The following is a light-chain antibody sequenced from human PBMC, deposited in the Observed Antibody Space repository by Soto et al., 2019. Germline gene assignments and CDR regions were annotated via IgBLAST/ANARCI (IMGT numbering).Light chain of an antibody. CDR2: DVS. CDR1: SSDVGGYNY. Sequence: QSALTQPASVSGSPGQSSAISCTGTSSDVGGYNYVSWYQQHPGKAPKLMIYDVSNRPSGVSNRFSGSKSGNTASLTISGLQADDEADYYCSSYTSSSTRVFGTGTKVTVL. V-gene: IGLV2-14*01. J-gene: IGLJ1*01. CDR3: SSYTSSSTRV.